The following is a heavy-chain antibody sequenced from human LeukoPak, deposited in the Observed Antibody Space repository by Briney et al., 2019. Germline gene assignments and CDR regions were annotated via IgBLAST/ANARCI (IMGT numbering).Heavy chain of an antibody. J-gene: IGHJ3*02. D-gene: IGHD1-26*01. CDR1: GFTLNSNW. CDR2: IYSDGSRA. V-gene: IGHV3-74*01. Sequence: GGSLRLSCAGSGFTLNSNWRHWVRQGPGKGLVWVSRIYSDGSRANYADSVKGRFTISGDNAKNTLYLQMNSLRAEDTAVYYCAKSGRGGAFDIWGQGTMVTVSS. CDR3: AKSGRGGAFDI.